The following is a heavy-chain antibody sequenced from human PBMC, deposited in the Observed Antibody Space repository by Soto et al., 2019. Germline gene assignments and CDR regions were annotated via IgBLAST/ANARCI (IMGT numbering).Heavy chain of an antibody. CDR2: INHSGST. D-gene: IGHD6-13*01. V-gene: IGHV4-34*01. CDR3: ARGVGAARIAY. CDR1: GASFSTYY. Sequence: QVQLQQWGAGLLKPSETLSLTCAVYGASFSTYYWSWIRQPPGKGLEWIGEINHSGSTNYNPSRKSRVTISVDTCKNQFYLRLSSVTAADTGVYYCARGVGAARIAYWGQGTLVTVSS. J-gene: IGHJ4*02.